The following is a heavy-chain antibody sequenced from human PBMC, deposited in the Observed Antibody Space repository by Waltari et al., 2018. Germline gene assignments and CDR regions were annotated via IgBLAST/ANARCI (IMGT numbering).Heavy chain of an antibody. J-gene: IGHJ5*02. Sequence: QLQLQESGPGLVKPSETLSLTCTVSGGPVSSTTSYGGWIRQPPGRGLEWIGSIYYSGRTVYNPSLKSRVTISVDTSKNQFSLKLTSVFAADTALYYCARGNGYSSSWHQRNWFDPWGQGTLVTVSS. CDR3: ARGNGYSSSWHQRNWFDP. CDR1: GGPVSSTTSY. CDR2: IYYSGRT. D-gene: IGHD6-13*01. V-gene: IGHV4-39*01.